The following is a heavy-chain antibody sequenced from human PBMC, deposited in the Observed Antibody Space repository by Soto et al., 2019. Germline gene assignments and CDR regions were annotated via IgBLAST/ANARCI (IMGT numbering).Heavy chain of an antibody. CDR1: GGTFSSYT. CDR3: ARGLSPGIAAAGPWY. J-gene: IGHJ4*02. CDR2: IIPILGIA. D-gene: IGHD6-13*01. V-gene: IGHV1-69*02. Sequence: GASVKVSCKASGGTFSSYTISWVRQAPGQGLEWMGRIIPILGIANYAQKFQGRVTITADKSTSTAYMELSSLRSEYTAVYYCARGLSPGIAAAGPWYWGQGTLVTVSS.